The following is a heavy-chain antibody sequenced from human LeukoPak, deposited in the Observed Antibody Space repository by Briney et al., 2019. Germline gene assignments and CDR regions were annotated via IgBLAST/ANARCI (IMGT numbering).Heavy chain of an antibody. CDR1: GFTFSSYA. Sequence: GGSLRLSCAASGFTFSSYAMDWVRQAPGKGLECVSAISGSGGSTYYAYSVKGRFTISRDNSKTTLFLQMNSLRAEDTAVYYCAKDLHDYGNYVGWFDSWGQGTLVTVSS. V-gene: IGHV3-23*01. J-gene: IGHJ5*01. D-gene: IGHD4-11*01. CDR3: AKDLHDYGNYVGWFDS. CDR2: ISGSGGST.